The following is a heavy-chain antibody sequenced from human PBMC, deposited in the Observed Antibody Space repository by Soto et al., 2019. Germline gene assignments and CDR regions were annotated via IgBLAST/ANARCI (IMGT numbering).Heavy chain of an antibody. V-gene: IGHV3-30*18. D-gene: IGHD2-15*01. CDR1: GFTFSNYG. CDR2: ISYDRSNK. CDR3: AKLDEGGLQYAYYAMDV. Sequence: QVHLVESGGGVVQPGRSPRLSCVASGFTFSNYGMHWVRQAPGKGLEWVAVISYDRSNKYYADSVKGRFTISRDNSKNTLYLQMTSLRTEDTALYYCAKLDEGGLQYAYYAMDVWGQGTTVTVSS. J-gene: IGHJ6*02.